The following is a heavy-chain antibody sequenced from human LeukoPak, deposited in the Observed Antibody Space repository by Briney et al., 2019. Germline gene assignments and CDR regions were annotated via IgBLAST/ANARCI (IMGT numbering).Heavy chain of an antibody. Sequence: GGSLRLSCAASGFTFSSYGMSWVRQAPGKGLEWVSAISGSGGSTYYADSVKGRFTISRDNSKNTLYLQMNSLRAEDTAVYYWVKYGGGVYYYDSSGFDYWGQGTLVTVSS. CDR2: ISGSGGST. J-gene: IGHJ4*02. D-gene: IGHD3-22*01. CDR3: VKYGGGVYYYDSSGFDY. V-gene: IGHV3-23*01. CDR1: GFTFSSYG.